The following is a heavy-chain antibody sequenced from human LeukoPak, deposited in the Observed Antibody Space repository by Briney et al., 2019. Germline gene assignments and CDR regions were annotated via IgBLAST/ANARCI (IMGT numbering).Heavy chain of an antibody. CDR3: ARASLRSIVVVVAATYGMDV. V-gene: IGHV1-8*01. Sequence: ASVKVSCKASGYTFTSYDINWVRQATGQGLEWMGWMNPNSGNTGYAQKFQGRVTMTRNTSISTAYMELSSLRSEDTAVYYCARASLRSIVVVVAATYGMDVWGQGTTVTASS. J-gene: IGHJ6*02. CDR2: MNPNSGNT. D-gene: IGHD2-15*01. CDR1: GYTFTSYD.